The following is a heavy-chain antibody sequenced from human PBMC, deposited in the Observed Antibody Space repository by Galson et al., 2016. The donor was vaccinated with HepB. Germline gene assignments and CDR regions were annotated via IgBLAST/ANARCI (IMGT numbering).Heavy chain of an antibody. CDR3: TREGFVRSMDV. J-gene: IGHJ6*02. Sequence: SLRLSCAASGFAFSAYEFNWVRQAPGKGLEWIAHISTNGTPIHYADSVKGRFIISRDAAKSAVFLEMNSLGVEDTAVYYCTREGFVRSMDVWGQGTTVTVSS. V-gene: IGHV3-48*03. CDR1: GFAFSAYE. CDR2: ISTNGTPI. D-gene: IGHD3-10*01.